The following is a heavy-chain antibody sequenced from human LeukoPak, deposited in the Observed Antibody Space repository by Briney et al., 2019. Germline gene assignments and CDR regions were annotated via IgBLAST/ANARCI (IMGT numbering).Heavy chain of an antibody. CDR3: ARDLKGHYCSGGSCYRPYYFDY. J-gene: IGHJ4*02. Sequence: GGSLRVSCVASGFAFRAYTINWVRQAPGKGLEWVSSISSSSDYIYYADSVKGRFTISRDNAKNSLYLQMSSLRAEDTAVYYCARDLKGHYCSGGSCYRPYYFDYWGQGTLVTVSS. V-gene: IGHV3-21*01. CDR1: GFAFRAYT. D-gene: IGHD2-15*01. CDR2: ISSSSDYI.